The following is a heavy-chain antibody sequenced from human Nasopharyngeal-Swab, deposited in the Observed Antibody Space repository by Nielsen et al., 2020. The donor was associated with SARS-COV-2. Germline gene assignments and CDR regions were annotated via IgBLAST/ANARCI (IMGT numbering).Heavy chain of an antibody. D-gene: IGHD5-18*01. J-gene: IGHJ4*02. CDR2: INHSGNT. CDR3: ARGGSTPMIISY. Sequence: PQGKGLEWIGEINHSGNTKYNPSLKSRVTLSVDTSKNQFSLTLSSVTAADTAVYYCARGGSTPMIISYWGQGTLVTVSS. V-gene: IGHV4-34*01.